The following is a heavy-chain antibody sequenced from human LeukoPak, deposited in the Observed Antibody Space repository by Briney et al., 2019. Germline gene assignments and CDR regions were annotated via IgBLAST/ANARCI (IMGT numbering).Heavy chain of an antibody. D-gene: IGHD2-15*01. J-gene: IGHJ1*01. CDR3: ARGYCSGSCCYTAEYLPH. CDR2: MRPNSGEA. V-gene: IGHV1-8*02. CDR1: GYTFTHFE. Sequence: GASVKVSCKASGYTFTHFEINWVRQVAGQGLEWMGWMRPNSGEAVNVQKFQGRVTMTRDISTSTAYMELTGLRSDDTAVYFCARGYCSGSCCYTAEYLPHWGQGTLVTVSS.